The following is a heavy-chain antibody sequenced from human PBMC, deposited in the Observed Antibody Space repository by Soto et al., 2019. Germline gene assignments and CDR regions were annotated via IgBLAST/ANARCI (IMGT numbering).Heavy chain of an antibody. J-gene: IGHJ4*02. V-gene: IGHV4-39*01. CDR2: VYYSGST. CDR3: GRLEGLATISYYFDY. CDR1: GGSVSRSSYY. D-gene: IGHD3-9*01. Sequence: PSETLSLTCTVSGGSVSRSSYYWGWVRQPPGKGLEWIGSVYYSGSTYYSPSLESRVTISVDKSKNQFSLKLMSLSAADTAVYYCGRLEGLATISYYFDYWGQGALVTVSS.